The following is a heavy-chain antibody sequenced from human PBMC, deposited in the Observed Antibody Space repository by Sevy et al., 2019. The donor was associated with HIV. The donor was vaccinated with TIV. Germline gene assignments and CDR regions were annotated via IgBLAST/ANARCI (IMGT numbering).Heavy chain of an antibody. J-gene: IGHJ4*02. CDR3: ARLLYDYVWGSYRYTNFDY. CDR1: GGSISSSSYY. V-gene: IGHV4-39*01. CDR2: IYYSGST. Sequence: SETLSLTRTVSGGSISSSSYYWGWIRQPPGKGLEWIGSIYYSGSTYYNPSLKSRVTISVDTSKNQFSLKLSSVTAADTAVYYCARLLYDYVWGSYRYTNFDYWGQGTLVTVSS. D-gene: IGHD3-16*02.